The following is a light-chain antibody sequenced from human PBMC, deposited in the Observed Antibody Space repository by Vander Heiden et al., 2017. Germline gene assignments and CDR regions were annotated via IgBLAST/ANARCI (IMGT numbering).Light chain of an antibody. CDR2: KAS. Sequence: DIQMTPSPATLSAFVGDRVSITCRASQSIDTWLASYQQKPAKAPKLLIYKASTLESAVPSRFSGSGSWTAFTLTINSLQPDDFSTYYCQQYETYSTTFGQGTKVEIK. V-gene: IGKV1-5*03. CDR1: QSIDTW. CDR3: QQYETYSTT. J-gene: IGKJ1*01.